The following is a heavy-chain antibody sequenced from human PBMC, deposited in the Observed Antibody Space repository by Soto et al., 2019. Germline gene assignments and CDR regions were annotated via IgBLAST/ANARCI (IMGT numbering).Heavy chain of an antibody. CDR2: INHSGGT. J-gene: IGHJ4*02. CDR1: GGSFSGYY. Sequence: PSETLSLTCAVYGGSFSGYYWSWIRQPPGKGLEWIGEINHSGGTNYNPSLKSRVTISVDTSKNQFSLKLSSVTAADTAVYYCARAQSIRGVIIVPYYFDYWGQGTLVTVSS. V-gene: IGHV4-34*01. D-gene: IGHD3-10*01. CDR3: ARAQSIRGVIIVPYYFDY.